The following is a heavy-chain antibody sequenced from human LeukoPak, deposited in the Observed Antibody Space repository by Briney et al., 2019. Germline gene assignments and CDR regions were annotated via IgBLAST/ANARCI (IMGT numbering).Heavy chain of an antibody. CDR2: FYYTGST. D-gene: IGHD3-3*01. V-gene: IGHV4-39*01. J-gene: IGHJ6*03. CDR3: ARQPSLRFVEWSMSTYYYYMDV. Sequence: SETLSLTCTVSDGSISSSSYYWGWIRQPPGKGLEWIGTFYYTGSTYYNPSLKSRVTISVDTSKNQFSLNLNSVTAADTAVYYCARQPSLRFVEWSMSTYYYYMDVWGKGTTVTVSS. CDR1: DGSISSSSYY.